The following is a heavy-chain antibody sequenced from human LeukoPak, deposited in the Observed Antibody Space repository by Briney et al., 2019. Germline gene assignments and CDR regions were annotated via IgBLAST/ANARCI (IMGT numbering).Heavy chain of an antibody. D-gene: IGHD2-21*01. CDR2: INQDGTET. CDR3: AHAYL. V-gene: IGHV3-7*01. J-gene: IGHJ3*01. CDR1: GFVFNTYW. Sequence: PGGSLGLSCVASGFVFNTYWIYWVRQAPGKGLEWVATINQDGTETRYVDSVKGRFTISRDNAKSSVFLQMNSLRVEDTAVFYCAHAYLWGQGTMVTVSS.